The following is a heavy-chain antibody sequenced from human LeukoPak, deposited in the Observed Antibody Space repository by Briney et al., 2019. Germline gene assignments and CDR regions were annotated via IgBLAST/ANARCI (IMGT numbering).Heavy chain of an antibody. J-gene: IGHJ4*02. V-gene: IGHV1-69*05. D-gene: IGHD3-22*01. CDR3: ARDASAYYYDSSGYRFDY. CDR2: IIPIFGTA. Sequence: SVKVSCKASGGTFSSYANSWVRQAPGQGLEWVGRIIPIFGTANYAQKFQGRVTITTDESTSTAYMELSSLRSEDTAVYYCARDASAYYYDSSGYRFDYWGQGTLVTVSS. CDR1: GGTFSSYA.